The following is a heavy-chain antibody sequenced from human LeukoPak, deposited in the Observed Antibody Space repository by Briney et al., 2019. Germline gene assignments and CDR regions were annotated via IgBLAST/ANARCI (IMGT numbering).Heavy chain of an antibody. V-gene: IGHV4-61*01. CDR3: ARVHSSSWSRYYYYYMDV. D-gene: IGHD6-13*01. J-gene: IGHJ6*03. CDR1: GGSVSSGSYY. CDR2: IYYSGST. Sequence: SETLSLTCTVSGGSVSSGSYYWSWIRQPPGKGLEWIGYIYYSGSTNYNPSLKGRVTISVDTSKNQFSLKLSSVTAADTAVYYCARVHSSSWSRYYYYYMDVWGKGTTVTVSS.